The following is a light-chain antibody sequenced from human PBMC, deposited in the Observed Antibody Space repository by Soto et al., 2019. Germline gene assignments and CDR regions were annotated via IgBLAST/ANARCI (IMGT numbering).Light chain of an antibody. V-gene: IGKV3-20*01. J-gene: IGKJ4*01. CDR3: QQYGSSPSLT. CDR2: GAS. CDR1: QSVSSSY. Sequence: EIVLTQSPGTLSLSPGERATLSCRASQSVSSSYLAWYQQKPGQAPRLLIYGASSRATGIPDRFSGSGSGTDFTLTISRLEPDDFAVYYCQQYGSSPSLTFGGGTKVELK.